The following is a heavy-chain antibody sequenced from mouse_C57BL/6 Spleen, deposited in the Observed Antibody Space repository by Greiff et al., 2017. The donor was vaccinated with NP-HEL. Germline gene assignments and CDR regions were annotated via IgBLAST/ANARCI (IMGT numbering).Heavy chain of an antibody. CDR1: GYTFTSYW. V-gene: IGHV1-64*01. D-gene: IGHD4-1*01. CDR3: ARPQAGTNYFDY. J-gene: IGHJ2*01. Sequence: QVQLQQPGAELVKPGASVKLSCKASGYTFTSYWMHWVKQRPGQGLEWIGMIHPNSGSTNYNEKFKSKATLTVDKSSSTAYMQLSSLTSEDSAVYYCARPQAGTNYFDYWGQGTTLTVSS. CDR2: IHPNSGST.